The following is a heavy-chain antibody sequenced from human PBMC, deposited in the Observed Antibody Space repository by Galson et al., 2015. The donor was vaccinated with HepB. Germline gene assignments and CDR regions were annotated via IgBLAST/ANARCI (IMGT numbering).Heavy chain of an antibody. V-gene: IGHV1-18*01. CDR3: ARDRTRYSGYDFNY. D-gene: IGHD5-12*01. J-gene: IGHJ4*02. CDR2: ISAYNGNT. CDR1: GYTFTSYG. Sequence: SVKVSCKASGYTFTSYGISWVRQAPGQGLEWMGWISAYNGNTNYAQKLQGRVTMTTDTSTSTAYMELRSLRSDDTAVYYCARDRTRYSGYDFNYWGQGTLVTVSS.